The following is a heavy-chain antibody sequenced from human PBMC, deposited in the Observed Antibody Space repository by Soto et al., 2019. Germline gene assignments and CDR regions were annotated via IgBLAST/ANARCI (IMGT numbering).Heavy chain of an antibody. D-gene: IGHD1-26*01. CDR1: GYSFTSYW. Sequence: HGESLKISCKGSGYSFTSYWISWVRQMPGKGLEWMGRIGPSDSYTNYSPSFQGHVTISADKSISTAYLQWSSLKASDTAMYYCARQDIVGATRPTRWGQGTLVTVSS. CDR2: IGPSDSYT. CDR3: ARQDIVGATRPTR. V-gene: IGHV5-10-1*01. J-gene: IGHJ4*02.